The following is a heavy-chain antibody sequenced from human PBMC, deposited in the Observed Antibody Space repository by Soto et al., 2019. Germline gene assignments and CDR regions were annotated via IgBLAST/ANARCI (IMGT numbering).Heavy chain of an antibody. CDR2: IIPIFGTA. V-gene: IGHV1-69*13. D-gene: IGHD6-19*01. CDR3: ARDNRHNREWLGDYYHYYGMDV. J-gene: IGHJ6*02. CDR1: GYTFSSYY. Sequence: SVKVSCKASGYTFSSYYLHWVRQAPGQGLEWMGGIIPIFGTANYAQKFQGRVTITADESTSTAYMELSSLRSEDTAVYYCARDNRHNREWLGDYYHYYGMDVWGQGIMVTVSS.